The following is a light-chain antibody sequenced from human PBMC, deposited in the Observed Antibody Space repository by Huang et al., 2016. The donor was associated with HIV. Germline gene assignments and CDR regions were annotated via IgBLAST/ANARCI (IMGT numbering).Light chain of an antibody. J-gene: IGKJ1*01. V-gene: IGKV1-NL1*01. CDR3: QQYYTSPT. Sequence: DIQMTQSPSSLSAFVGDTVTITCRASQGISKAVAWYQQKPGKAPKLLLYSTARLESGVPCRCRGGGSGTDYTLSINSLQHDDFATYYYQQYYTSPTFGPGSKVEIK. CDR1: QGISKA. CDR2: STA.